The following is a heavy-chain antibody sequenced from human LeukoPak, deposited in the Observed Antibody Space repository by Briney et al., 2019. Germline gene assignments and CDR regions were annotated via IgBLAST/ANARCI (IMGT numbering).Heavy chain of an antibody. CDR1: GGSISSSSYY. V-gene: IGHV4-39*07. D-gene: IGHD6-13*01. J-gene: IGHJ6*02. Sequence: SETLSLTCTVSGGSISSSSYYWGWIRQPPGKGLEWIGSIYYSGSTYYNPSLKSRVTISVDTSKNQFSLKLSSVTAADTAVYYCARDFGVAAAGIHYYGMDVWGQGTTVTVSS. CDR2: IYYSGST. CDR3: ARDFGVAAAGIHYYGMDV.